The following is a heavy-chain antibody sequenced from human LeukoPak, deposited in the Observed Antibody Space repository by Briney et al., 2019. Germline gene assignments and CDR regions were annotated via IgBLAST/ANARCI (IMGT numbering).Heavy chain of an antibody. J-gene: IGHJ4*02. CDR2: IYTSGST. CDR3: ARVRVVPAAIYFDY. CDR1: GGSISSGSYY. V-gene: IGHV4-61*02. Sequence: SGTLSLTCTVSGGSISSGSYYWSWIRQPAGKGLEWIWRIYTSGSTNYNPSLKSRVTISVDSSKNQFSLKLSSVTAADTAVYYCARVRVVPAAIYFDYWGQGTLVTVSS. D-gene: IGHD2-2*02.